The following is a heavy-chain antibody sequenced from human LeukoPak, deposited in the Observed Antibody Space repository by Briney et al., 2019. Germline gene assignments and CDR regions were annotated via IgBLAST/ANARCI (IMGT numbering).Heavy chain of an antibody. CDR3: ARKGGYPGWFDP. CDR2: IYYSGST. D-gene: IGHD5-12*01. V-gene: IGHV4-31*03. CDR1: GGSISSGGYY. Sequence: SQTLSLTCTVSGGSISSGGYYWSWSRQHPGKLLEWIGYIYYSGSTYYNPSLKSRVTISVDTSKNQFSLKLSSVTAADTAVYYCARKGGYPGWFDPWGQGTLVTVSS. J-gene: IGHJ5*02.